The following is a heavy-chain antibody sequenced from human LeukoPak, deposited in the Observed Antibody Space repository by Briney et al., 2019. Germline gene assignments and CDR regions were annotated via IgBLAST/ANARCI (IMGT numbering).Heavy chain of an antibody. J-gene: IGHJ5*02. CDR1: GGSISSGGYY. CDR3: ARDYGSGSYPYNWFDP. V-gene: IGHV4-31*03. Sequence: PSQTLSLTCTVSGGSISSGGYYWSWIRQHPGKGLEWIGYIYYSGSTYYNPSLKSRVTISVDTSKNQFSLKLSSVTAADTAVYYCARDYGSGSYPYNWFDPWGQETLVTVSS. CDR2: IYYSGST. D-gene: IGHD3-10*01.